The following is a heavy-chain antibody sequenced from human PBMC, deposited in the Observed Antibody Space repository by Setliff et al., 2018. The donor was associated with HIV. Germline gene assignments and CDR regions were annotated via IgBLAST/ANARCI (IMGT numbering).Heavy chain of an antibody. V-gene: IGHV3-21*01. CDR1: GGSFSGYF. J-gene: IGHJ2*01. CDR3: ARDRFPQSNIFGAWYFDL. Sequence: ETLSLTCAVYGGSFSGYFWSWVRQAPGKGLEWVSSITGNSDYIYYGDSVKGRFTISRDNSKNTLYLQMNSLRAEDTAVYYCARDRFPQSNIFGAWYFDLWGRGTLVTVSS. CDR2: ITGNSDYI. D-gene: IGHD3-10*02.